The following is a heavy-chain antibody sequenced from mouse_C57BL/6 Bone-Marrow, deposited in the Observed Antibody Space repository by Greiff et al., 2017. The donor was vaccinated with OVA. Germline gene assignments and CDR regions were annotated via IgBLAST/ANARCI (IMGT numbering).Heavy chain of an antibody. D-gene: IGHD1-1*01. Sequence: QVQLQQPGAELVKPGASVKLSCKASGYTFTSYWMHWVKQRPGQGLEWIGMIHPNSGSTNYNEKFKSKATLTVDKSSSTAYMQLSSLTSEDSAVYYCARFITTVVDLYWYFDVWGTGTTVTVSS. CDR1: GYTFTSYW. CDR2: IHPNSGST. CDR3: ARFITTVVDLYWYFDV. V-gene: IGHV1-64*01. J-gene: IGHJ1*03.